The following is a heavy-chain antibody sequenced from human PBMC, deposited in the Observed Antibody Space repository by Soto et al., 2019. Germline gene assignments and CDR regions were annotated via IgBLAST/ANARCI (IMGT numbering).Heavy chain of an antibody. V-gene: IGHV4-59*01. Sequence: SETLSLTCTVSGGSISSYYWSWIRQPPGKGLEWIGYIYYSGSTNYNPSLKSRVTISVDTSKNQFSLKLSSVTAADTAVYYCARGSLSHYFDYWGQGTLVTVSS. CDR1: GGSISSYY. D-gene: IGHD3-16*01. CDR2: IYYSGST. J-gene: IGHJ4*02. CDR3: ARGSLSHYFDY.